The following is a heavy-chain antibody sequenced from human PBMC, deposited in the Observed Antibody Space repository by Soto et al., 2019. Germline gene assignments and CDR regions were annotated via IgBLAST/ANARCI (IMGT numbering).Heavy chain of an antibody. CDR1: GGSISSSSYY. D-gene: IGHD1-26*01. CDR2: IYYSGST. CDR3: ARDFIPYSGSYRLFDY. Sequence: SETLSLTCTVSGGSISSSSYYWGWIRQPPGKGLEWIGSIYYSGSTYYNPSLKSRVTISVDTSKNQFSLKLSSVTAADTAVYYCARDFIPYSGSYRLFDYWGQGTLVTVSS. J-gene: IGHJ4*02. V-gene: IGHV4-39*07.